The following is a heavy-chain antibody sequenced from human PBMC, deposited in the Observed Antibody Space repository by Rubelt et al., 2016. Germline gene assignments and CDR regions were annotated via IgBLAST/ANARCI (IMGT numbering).Heavy chain of an antibody. CDR1: GFTVSSNY. V-gene: IGHV3-66*01. CDR2: IYSGGAT. Sequence: GGGLVQPGGSLRLSCAASGFTVSSNYMSWVRQAPGKGLEWVSLIYSGGATYYADSVKGRFTISRDNSKNTLYLQMNSLRAEDTAVYYCARDAEPDILTGYADYWGQGTLVTVSS. D-gene: IGHD3-9*01. J-gene: IGHJ4*02. CDR3: ARDAEPDILTGYADY.